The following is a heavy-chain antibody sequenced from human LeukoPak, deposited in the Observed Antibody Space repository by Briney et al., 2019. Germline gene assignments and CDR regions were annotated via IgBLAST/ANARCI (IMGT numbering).Heavy chain of an antibody. CDR1: GFTFSSYA. V-gene: IGHV3-30*04. CDR3: ARAGPSMVRGVIITGIFDY. CDR2: ISYDGSNK. D-gene: IGHD3-10*01. J-gene: IGHJ4*02. Sequence: PGRSLRLSCAASGFTFSSYAMHWVRQAPGKGLEWVAVISYDGSNKYYADSVKGRFTISRDNSKNTLYLQMNSLRAEDTAVYYCARAGPSMVRGVIITGIFDYWGQGTLVTVSS.